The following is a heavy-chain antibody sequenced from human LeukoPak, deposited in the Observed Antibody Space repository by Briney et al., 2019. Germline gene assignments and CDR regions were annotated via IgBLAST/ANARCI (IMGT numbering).Heavy chain of an antibody. Sequence: GASVKVSCKASGYTFTSYAMHWVRQAPGQRLEWMGWINAGNGNTKYSQKFQGRVTITRDTSASTAYTELSSLRSEDTAVYYCARAKRNYCSSTSCYLDYWGQGTLVTVSS. J-gene: IGHJ4*02. CDR2: INAGNGNT. D-gene: IGHD2-2*01. CDR1: GYTFTSYA. CDR3: ARAKRNYCSSTSCYLDY. V-gene: IGHV1-3*01.